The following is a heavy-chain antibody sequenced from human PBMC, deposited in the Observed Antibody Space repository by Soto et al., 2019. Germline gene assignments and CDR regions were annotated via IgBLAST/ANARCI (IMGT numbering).Heavy chain of an antibody. D-gene: IGHD5-18*01. J-gene: IGHJ6*02. V-gene: IGHV3-23*01. CDR3: ARDPPGYSYGYYGMDV. Sequence: GGSLRLSCAASGFTFSSYAMSWVRQAPGKGLEWVSTISGSGGSTYYADSVKGRFTISRDNAKNSLYLQMNSLRAEDTAVYYCARDPPGYSYGYYGMDVWGQGTTVTVSS. CDR2: ISGSGGST. CDR1: GFTFSSYA.